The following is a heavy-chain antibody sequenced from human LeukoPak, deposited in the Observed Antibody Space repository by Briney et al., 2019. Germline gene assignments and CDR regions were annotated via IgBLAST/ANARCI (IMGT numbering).Heavy chain of an antibody. V-gene: IGHV3-48*01. CDR2: ISSSSTI. CDR1: GFTFSSYS. J-gene: IGHJ4*02. D-gene: IGHD6-6*01. CDR3: ARISNSSSRSFDY. Sequence: GGSLRLSCAASGFTFSSYSMNWVRQAPGKGLEWVSYISSSSTIYYADSVKGRFTISRDNAKNSLFLHMNSLRAEDTAVYYCARISNSSSRSFDYWGQGTLVTVSS.